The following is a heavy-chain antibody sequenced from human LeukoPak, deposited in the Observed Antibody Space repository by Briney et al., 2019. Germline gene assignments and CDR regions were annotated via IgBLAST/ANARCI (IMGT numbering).Heavy chain of an antibody. V-gene: IGHV1-58*02. CDR3: AADPMTTDAFDI. D-gene: IGHD4-17*01. Sequence: SVKVSCKASGFTFTSSAMQWVRQARGQRLEWIGWIVVGSGNTNYAQKFQERVTITRDMSTSTAYMELSSLRSEDTAVYYCAADPMTTDAFDIWGQGTMVTVSS. J-gene: IGHJ3*02. CDR1: GFTFTSSA. CDR2: IVVGSGNT.